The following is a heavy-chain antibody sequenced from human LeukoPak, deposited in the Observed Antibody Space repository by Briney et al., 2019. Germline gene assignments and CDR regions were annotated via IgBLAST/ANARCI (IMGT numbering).Heavy chain of an antibody. D-gene: IGHD2-2*01. CDR3: ARDLCHTSSYNLGDY. CDR1: GYTFTSCY. Sequence: ASVTVSCKASGYTFTSCYIHWVRQAPGQGLEWMGMINPSGGSSTYAQKFQGRVTMTRDTSTSTVYMEVSSLRSEDTAMYYCARDLCHTSSYNLGDYWGQGTLVTVSS. J-gene: IGHJ4*02. CDR2: INPSGGSS. V-gene: IGHV1-46*01.